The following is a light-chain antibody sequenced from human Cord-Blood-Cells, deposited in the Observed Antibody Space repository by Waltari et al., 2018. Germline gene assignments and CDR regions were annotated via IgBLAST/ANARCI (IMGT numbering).Light chain of an antibody. Sequence: SYVLTQPPSVSVAPGKTARITCGGNNIGSKSVHWYQQKPGQAPVLVIYYDSDRPSGIPERFAGSNSGNTATLTISRVEAGDDADYYCQVWDSSSDHYVFGTGTKVTVL. CDR2: YDS. CDR3: QVWDSSSDHYV. V-gene: IGLV3-21*04. J-gene: IGLJ1*01. CDR1: NIGSKS.